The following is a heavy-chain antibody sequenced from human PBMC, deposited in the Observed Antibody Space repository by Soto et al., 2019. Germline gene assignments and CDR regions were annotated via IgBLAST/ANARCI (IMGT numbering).Heavy chain of an antibody. CDR2: IIPIFGTA. D-gene: IGHD3-22*01. V-gene: IGHV1-69*13. CDR1: GGTFSSYA. Sequence: SVKVSCKASGGTFSSYAISWVRQAPGQGLEWMGGIIPIFGTANYAQKFQGRVTITADESTSTAYMELSSLRSEDTAVYYCARPANYYDSSGYLDYHFDYWGQGTLVTVSS. CDR3: ARPANYYDSSGYLDYHFDY. J-gene: IGHJ4*02.